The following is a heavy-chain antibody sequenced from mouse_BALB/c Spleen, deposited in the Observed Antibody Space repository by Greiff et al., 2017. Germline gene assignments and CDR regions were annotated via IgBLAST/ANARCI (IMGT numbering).Heavy chain of an antibody. CDR1: GFSLTGYG. CDR3: ARGFPYGNYGEGFAY. D-gene: IGHD2-1*01. CDR2: IWGDGST. V-gene: IGHV2-6-7*01. Sequence: VQLKESGPGLVAPSQSLSITCTVSGFSLTGYGVNWVRQPPGKGLEWLGMIWGDGSTDYNSALKSRLSISKDNSKSQVFLKMNSLQTDDTARYYCARGFPYGNYGEGFAYWGQGTLVTVSA. J-gene: IGHJ3*01.